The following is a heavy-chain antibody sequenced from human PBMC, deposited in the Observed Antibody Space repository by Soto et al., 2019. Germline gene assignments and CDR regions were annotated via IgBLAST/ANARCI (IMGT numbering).Heavy chain of an antibody. J-gene: IGHJ4*02. CDR3: ASDLNCSGGSRYGDYFDY. D-gene: IGHD2-15*01. CDR1: VYTFTCYY. Sequence: XSVKVSCKASVYTFTCYYMHWVRQAPGQGLEWMGWINPNSGGTNYAQKFQGRVTMTRDTSISTAYMELSRLRSDDTAVYYCASDLNCSGGSRYGDYFDYSGQGTLATVSS. V-gene: IGHV1-2*02. CDR2: INPNSGGT.